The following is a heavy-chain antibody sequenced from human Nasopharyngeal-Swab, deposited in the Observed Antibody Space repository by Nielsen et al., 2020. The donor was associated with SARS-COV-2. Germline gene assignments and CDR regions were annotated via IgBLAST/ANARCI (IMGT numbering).Heavy chain of an antibody. V-gene: IGHV3-23*01. D-gene: IGHD3-22*01. CDR2: ISASGGST. CDR1: GFTFSNYA. J-gene: IGHJ4*02. Sequence: GESLKTPRAASGFTFSNYAMSWVRPAPGKGPEWVSAISASGGSTFFADSVKGRLTLYRDNSKNTLFLQVNSLRGEDTAIYCCARRGRDRFDANGYYYGRYFDYWGQGTLVTVSS. CDR3: ARRGRDRFDANGYYYGRYFDY.